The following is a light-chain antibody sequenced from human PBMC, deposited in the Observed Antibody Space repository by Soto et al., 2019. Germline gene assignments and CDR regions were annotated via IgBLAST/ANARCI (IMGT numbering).Light chain of an antibody. J-gene: IGLJ1*01. CDR3: QSYDSSLSGYV. V-gene: IGLV1-40*01. CDR2: GNN. Sequence: QSALTQPPSVSGAPGQRVTISCTGSSSNIGAGYDVHWYQQLPGTAPKLLIYGNNNRPSGVPDRFPGSKSGTSASLAITGLQAEDEADYYCQSYDSSLSGYVFGTGTKVTVL. CDR1: SSNIGAGYD.